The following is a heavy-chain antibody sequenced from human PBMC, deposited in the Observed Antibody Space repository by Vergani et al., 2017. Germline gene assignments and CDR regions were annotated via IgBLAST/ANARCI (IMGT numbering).Heavy chain of an antibody. J-gene: IGHJ4*02. Sequence: QVQVVQSGAEVKKSGASVKVSCKTSGYTFSNYYMHWVRQAPGQGLEWMGIINPSGGHTNYAQKVQGRVTMTRETSTSTVYMELSSLRSEDTAIYYCARGDYGILTGYRYRGQGTLVTVSA. CDR3: ARGDYGILTGYRY. CDR1: GYTFSNYY. CDR2: INPSGGHT. D-gene: IGHD3-9*01. V-gene: IGHV1-46*03.